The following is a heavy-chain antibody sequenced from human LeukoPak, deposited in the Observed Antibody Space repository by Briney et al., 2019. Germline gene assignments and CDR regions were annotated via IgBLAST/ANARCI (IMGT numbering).Heavy chain of an antibody. J-gene: IGHJ4*02. CDR1: GGSISSSNW. CDR3: ARVASYYYDSSGYYDY. CDR2: IYHSGST. V-gene: IGHV4-4*02. D-gene: IGHD3-22*01. Sequence: KSSQTLSLTCAVSGGSISSSNWWSWVRQPPGKGLEWIGEIYHSGSTNYNPSLKSRVTISVDKSKNQFSLKLSSVTAADTAVYYCARVASYYYDSSGYYDYWGQGTLVTVSS.